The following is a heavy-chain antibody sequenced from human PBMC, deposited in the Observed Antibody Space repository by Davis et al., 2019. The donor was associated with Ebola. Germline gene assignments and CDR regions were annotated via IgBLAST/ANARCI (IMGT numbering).Heavy chain of an antibody. J-gene: IGHJ4*02. V-gene: IGHV3-23*01. D-gene: IGHD6-19*01. CDR2: ISGSGGRT. CDR1: GFTFSSFA. Sequence: GESLKISCAASGFTFSSFAMNWVRQAPGKGLEWVSGISGSGGRTYYADSVKGRFTISRDNSKNTLYLQMNNLRAEDTAVYYCAKDPPIGLIAVQFDSWGQGTLVTVSS. CDR3: AKDPPIGLIAVQFDS.